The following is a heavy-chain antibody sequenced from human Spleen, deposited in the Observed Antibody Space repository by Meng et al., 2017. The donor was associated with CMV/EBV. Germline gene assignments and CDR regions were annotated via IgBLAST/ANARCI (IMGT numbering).Heavy chain of an antibody. D-gene: IGHD6-19*01. CDR2: IWYDGSNK. CDR1: GFTFSSYG. CDR3: AKQSSGWYVLDY. V-gene: IGHV3-33*06. Sequence: GGSLRLSCAASGFTFSSYGMHWVRQAPGKGLEWVAVIWYDGSNKYYADSVKGRFTISRDNSKNTLYLQMNSLGAEDTAVYYCAKQSSGWYVLDYWGQGTLVTVSS. J-gene: IGHJ4*02.